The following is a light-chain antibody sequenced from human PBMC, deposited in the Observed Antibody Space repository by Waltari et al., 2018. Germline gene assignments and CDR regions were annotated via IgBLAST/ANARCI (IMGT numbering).Light chain of an antibody. CDR1: QSLLETADGNTY. CDR3: MQALEFPLT. V-gene: IGKV2-40*01. CDR2: EVS. J-gene: IGKJ4*01. Sequence: DIVMTQTPLSLSVTLGEPASISCRSSQSLLETADGNTYLEWYLQRPGQSPQLLIYEVSKRASGVPDRFSGSGSDTDFTLKISRMEAEDVGVYYCMQALEFPLTFGGGTEVEIK.